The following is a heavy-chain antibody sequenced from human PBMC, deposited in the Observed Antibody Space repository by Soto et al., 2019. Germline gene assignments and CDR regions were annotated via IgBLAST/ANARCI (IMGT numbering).Heavy chain of an antibody. J-gene: IGHJ4*02. CDR2: ISSSSSTI. CDR3: ARDLIPGWLPTQGY. Sequence: GGSLRLSCAASGFTFSSYSMNWVRQAPGKGLEWVSYISSSSSTIYYADSVKGRFTISRDNAKNSLYLQMNSLRDEDTAVDYCARDLIPGWLPTQGYWGQGTLVTVSS. CDR1: GFTFSSYS. V-gene: IGHV3-48*02. D-gene: IGHD5-12*01.